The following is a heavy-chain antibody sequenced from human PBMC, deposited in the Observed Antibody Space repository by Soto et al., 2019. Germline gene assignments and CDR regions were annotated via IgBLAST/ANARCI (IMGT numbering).Heavy chain of an antibody. CDR2: IYYSGST. J-gene: IGHJ6*02. D-gene: IGHD2-2*01. CDR3: ASSPAKGYLVEV. Sequence: PSETLSLTCTVSGGSISSYYWSWIRQPPGKGLEWIGYIYYSGSTNYNPSLKSRVTISVDTSKNQFSLKLSSVTAADTAVYYCASSPAKGYLVEVWGQGTTVTVSS. V-gene: IGHV4-59*01. CDR1: GGSISSYY.